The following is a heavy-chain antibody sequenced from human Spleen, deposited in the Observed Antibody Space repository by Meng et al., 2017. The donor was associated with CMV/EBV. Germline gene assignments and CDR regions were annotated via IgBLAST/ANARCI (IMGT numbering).Heavy chain of an antibody. V-gene: IGHV3-73*01. D-gene: IGHD1-26*01. J-gene: IGHJ3*02. CDR3: AREPPVEPHAFDI. CDR1: GFTFSGSA. Sequence: GESLKISCAASGFTFSGSAMHWVRQASGKGLEWVGRIRSKANSYATAYAASVKGRFTISRDDSKNTAYLQMNSLKTEDTAVYYCAREPPVEPHAFDIWGQGTMVTVSS. CDR2: IRSKANSYAT.